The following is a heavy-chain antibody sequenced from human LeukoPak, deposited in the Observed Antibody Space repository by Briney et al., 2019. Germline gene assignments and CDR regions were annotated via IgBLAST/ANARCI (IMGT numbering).Heavy chain of an antibody. V-gene: IGHV4-34*01. CDR1: GGSFSGYY. CDR2: INHSGST. Sequence: PSETLSLTCAVYGGSFSGYYWSWIRQPPGKGLEWIGEINHSGSTNYNPSLKSRVTISVDTSKNQFSLKLSSVTAADTAVYYCARVRDGYNKGYYYYYMDVWGKGTTVTISS. CDR3: ARVRDGYNKGYYYYYMDV. D-gene: IGHD5-24*01. J-gene: IGHJ6*03.